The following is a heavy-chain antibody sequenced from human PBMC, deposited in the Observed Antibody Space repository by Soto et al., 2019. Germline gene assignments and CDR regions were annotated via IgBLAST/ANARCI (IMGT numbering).Heavy chain of an antibody. CDR1: GFTFSSYG. V-gene: IGHV3-30*18. Sequence: PGGSLRLSCAASGFTFSSYGMHWVRQAPGKGLEWVAVISHDGSDKYYADSVKGRFTISRDNSKNTLSLQMNSLRAEDTAVYYCAKGRPGGDNGDSWGQGTLVTVSS. CDR3: AKGRPGGDNGDS. CDR2: ISHDGSDK. D-gene: IGHD2-21*01. J-gene: IGHJ4*02.